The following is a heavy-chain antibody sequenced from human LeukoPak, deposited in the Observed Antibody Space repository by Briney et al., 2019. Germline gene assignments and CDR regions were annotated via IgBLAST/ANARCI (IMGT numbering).Heavy chain of an antibody. J-gene: IGHJ6*02. V-gene: IGHV3-23*01. CDR1: GFTFSSYA. CDR3: AKRSPYCSSTSCSWATGWSDMDV. CDR2: ISGSGGST. D-gene: IGHD2-2*01. Sequence: GGSLRLSCAASGFTFSSYAMSWVRPAPGKVLEWVSAISGSGGSTYYADSVKGRFTIYRDNSKNTLYLQMNSLRAEDTAVYYCAKRSPYCSSTSCSWATGWSDMDVWGQGTTVTVSS.